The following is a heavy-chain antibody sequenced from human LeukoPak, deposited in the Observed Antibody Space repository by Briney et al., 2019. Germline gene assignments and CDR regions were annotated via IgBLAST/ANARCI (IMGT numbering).Heavy chain of an antibody. Sequence: ASVKVSCKASGYTFTGYYMHWVRQAPGQGLEWMGWINPNSGGTNYAQKFQGRVTMTRDTSISTAYMELSRLRSDDTAVYYGARGVLLRLRLGELSLRDRFDPWGQGTLVTVSS. CDR3: ARGVLLRLRLGELSLRDRFDP. D-gene: IGHD3-16*02. V-gene: IGHV1-2*02. CDR1: GYTFTGYY. J-gene: IGHJ5*02. CDR2: INPNSGGT.